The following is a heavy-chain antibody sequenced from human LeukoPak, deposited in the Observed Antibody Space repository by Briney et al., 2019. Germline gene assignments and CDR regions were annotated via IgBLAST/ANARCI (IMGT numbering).Heavy chain of an antibody. CDR3: ASVYFDF. CDR2: ISANNGNT. CDR1: GYSFSSDA. Sequence: ASVKVSCKASGYSFSSDAISWVRQAPGQGLEWMGWISANNGNTNYAQKLQGRVTMTTDTSTSTAYMELRSLRSDDTAVYYCASVYFDFWGQGTLVTVSS. V-gene: IGHV1-18*01. J-gene: IGHJ4*02.